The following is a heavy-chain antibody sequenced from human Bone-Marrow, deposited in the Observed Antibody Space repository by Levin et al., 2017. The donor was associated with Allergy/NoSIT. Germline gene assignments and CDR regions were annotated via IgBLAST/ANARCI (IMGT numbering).Heavy chain of an antibody. V-gene: IGHV1-46*01. CDR1: GYTFTSYY. CDR3: ARDVSGFSSSSSRGSEYYYYGMDV. D-gene: IGHD6-6*01. J-gene: IGHJ6*02. Sequence: GESLKISCKASGYTFTSYYMHWVRQAPGQGLEWMGIINPSGGSTSYAQKFQGRVTMTRDTSTSTVYMELSSLRSEDTAVYYCARDVSGFSSSSSRGSEYYYYGMDVWGQGTTVTVSS. CDR2: INPSGGST.